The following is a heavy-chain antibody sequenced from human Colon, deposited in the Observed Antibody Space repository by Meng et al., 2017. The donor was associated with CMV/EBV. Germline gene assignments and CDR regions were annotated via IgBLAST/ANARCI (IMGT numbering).Heavy chain of an antibody. V-gene: IGHV3-21*01. Sequence: GGSLRLSCAASGFTFSSYSMNWVRQALGKGLEWIASISTASTYIYYAESLKGRFTISRDNAKDSLDLHMNSLSAEDTAVYYCARSNPGPWGQGTLVTVSS. D-gene: IGHD3-10*01. CDR1: GFTFSSYS. CDR2: ISTASTYI. CDR3: ARSNPGP. J-gene: IGHJ4*02.